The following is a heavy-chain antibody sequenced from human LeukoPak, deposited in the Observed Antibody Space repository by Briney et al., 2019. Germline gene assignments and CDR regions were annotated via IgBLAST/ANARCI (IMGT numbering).Heavy chain of an antibody. J-gene: IGHJ5*02. CDR3: ARHGYSSGSLAWFDP. D-gene: IGHD6-19*01. Sequence: SGTLSLTCAVSGGSISSSNWWSWVRQPPGKGLEWIGEIYHSGSTNYNPSLKSRVTISVDKSKNQFSLKLSSVTAADTAVYYFARHGYSSGSLAWFDPWGQGTQVTVSS. CDR1: GGSISSSNW. CDR2: IYHSGST. V-gene: IGHV4-4*02.